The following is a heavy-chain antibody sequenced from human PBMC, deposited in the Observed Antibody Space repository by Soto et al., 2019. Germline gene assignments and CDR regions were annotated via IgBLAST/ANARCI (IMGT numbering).Heavy chain of an antibody. V-gene: IGHV3-30-3*01. D-gene: IGHD2-2*01. Sequence: GGSLRLSCAASGFTFSSYAMHWVRQAPGKGLEWVAVISYDGSNKYYADSVKGRFTISRDNSKNTLYLQMNSLRAEDTAVYYRARDRSLSDYALVHWGQGTLVTVSS. J-gene: IGHJ1*01. CDR2: ISYDGSNK. CDR3: ARDRSLSDYALVH. CDR1: GFTFSSYA.